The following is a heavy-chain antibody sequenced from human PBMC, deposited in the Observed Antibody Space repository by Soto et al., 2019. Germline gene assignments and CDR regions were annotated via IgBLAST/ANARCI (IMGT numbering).Heavy chain of an antibody. CDR1: GFTFSSYA. CDR2: ISYDGSNK. V-gene: IGHV3-30-3*01. J-gene: IGHJ6*02. CDR3: ARGADREDVVVVVAATLYGMDV. Sequence: SLRLSCAASGFTFSSYAMHWVRQAPGKGLEWVAVISYDGSNKYYADSVKGRFTISRDNSKNTLYLQMNSLRAEDTAVYYCARGADREDVVVVVAATLYGMDVWGQGTTVTVSS. D-gene: IGHD2-15*01.